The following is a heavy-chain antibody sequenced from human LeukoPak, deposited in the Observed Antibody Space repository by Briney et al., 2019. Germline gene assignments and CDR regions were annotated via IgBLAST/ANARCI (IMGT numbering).Heavy chain of an antibody. V-gene: IGHV3-30*02. Sequence: GGSLRLSCAASGFTFSSYGMHWVRQAPGKGLEWVAFIRYDGSNKYYADSVKGRFTISRDNSKNTLYLQMNSLRAEDTAVYYCARDLEYYYDSSGQPTPGPFDYWGQGTLVTVSS. D-gene: IGHD3-22*01. CDR2: IRYDGSNK. CDR3: ARDLEYYYDSSGQPTPGPFDY. CDR1: GFTFSSYG. J-gene: IGHJ4*02.